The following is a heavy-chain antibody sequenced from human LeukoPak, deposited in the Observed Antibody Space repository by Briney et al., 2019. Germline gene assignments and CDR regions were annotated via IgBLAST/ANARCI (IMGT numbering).Heavy chain of an antibody. V-gene: IGHV4-31*03. CDR3: ARDWKAEDYYGSGNHAFDI. D-gene: IGHD3-10*01. Sequence: SETLSLTCSVSRGSISSGGYYWSWIRQHPGRGLEWIGFIYYSGATYYNPSLKSRVTLSVDTSKNQFSLKLSSVTAADTAVHYCARDWKAEDYYGSGNHAFDIWGQGTMVTVSS. J-gene: IGHJ3*02. CDR2: IYYSGAT. CDR1: RGSISSGGYY.